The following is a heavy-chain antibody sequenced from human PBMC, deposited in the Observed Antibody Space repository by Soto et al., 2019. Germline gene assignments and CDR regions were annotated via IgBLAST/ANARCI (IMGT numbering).Heavy chain of an antibody. CDR2: IYYSGST. CDR3: ARGDCSSTSCRTYYYYGMDV. CDR1: GGSISSGDYY. V-gene: IGHV4-30-4*01. D-gene: IGHD2-2*01. J-gene: IGHJ6*02. Sequence: PSETLSLTCTVSGGSISSGDYYWSWIRQPPGKGLEWIGYIYYSGSTYYNPSLKSRVTISVDTSKSQFSLKLSSVTAADTAVYYCARGDCSSTSCRTYYYYGMDVWGQGTTVTVSS.